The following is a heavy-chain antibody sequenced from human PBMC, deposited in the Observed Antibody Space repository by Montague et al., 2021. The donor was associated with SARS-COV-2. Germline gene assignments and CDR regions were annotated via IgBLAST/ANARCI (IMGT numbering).Heavy chain of an antibody. V-gene: IGHV4-31*03. D-gene: IGHD6-13*01. Sequence: TLSLTCIVSGGSISSGGYYWSWIRQHPGKGLEWIGYIYHSGSTYYNPSLKSRLSISLDTSKNHFSLRLSSVTAADTAVYYCARPESPSYSRSPFDYWGQGTMVTASS. CDR1: GGSISSGGYY. J-gene: IGHJ4*02. CDR3: ARPESPSYSRSPFDY. CDR2: IYHSGST.